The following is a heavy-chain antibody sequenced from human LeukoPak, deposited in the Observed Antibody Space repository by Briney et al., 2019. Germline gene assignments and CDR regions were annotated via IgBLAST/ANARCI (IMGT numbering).Heavy chain of an antibody. V-gene: IGHV4-30-4*01. CDR2: IYSTGNT. CDR3: PRDSYSYAYGGFDY. Sequence: SQTLSLTCTVSGGSISSGDRYWSWIRQSPGKGLEWIGYIYSTGNTYYNPSLKSRVIISVDTSKNQFSLELNSVTAADTAVYYCPRDSYSYAYGGFDYWGQGILVTVSS. CDR1: GGSISSGDRY. D-gene: IGHD3-16*01. J-gene: IGHJ4*02.